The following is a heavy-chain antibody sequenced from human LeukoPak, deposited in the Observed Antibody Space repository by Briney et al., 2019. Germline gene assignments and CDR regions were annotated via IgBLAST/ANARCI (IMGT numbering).Heavy chain of an antibody. CDR2: ISGSGGTT. CDR3: AKDSGIRAYYYMDV. CDR1: GFTFSSFG. D-gene: IGHD5-18*01. J-gene: IGHJ6*03. V-gene: IGHV3-23*01. Sequence: GGSLRLSCAASGFTFSSFGMRWVRQAPGKGLEWVSAISGSGGTTYCADSVKGRFTISRDNSKNTLYLQMNSLRAEDTAVYYCAKDSGIRAYYYMDVWGKGTTVTISS.